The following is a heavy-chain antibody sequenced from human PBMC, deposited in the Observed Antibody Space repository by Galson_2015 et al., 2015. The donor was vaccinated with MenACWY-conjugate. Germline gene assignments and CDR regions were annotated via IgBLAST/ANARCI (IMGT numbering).Heavy chain of an antibody. CDR2: ISGYNGHT. V-gene: IGHV1-18*01. D-gene: IGHD3-10*01. CDR1: DDRFTSYG. CDR3: ARDRNVTYPPQSAMVRGEAMGV. Sequence: SVKVSCKASDDRFTSYGVNWVRQAPGQGLEWMGWISGYNGHTNSAQKFQDRVTMTTDTSTSTAYMELRSLRTDDTAVYYCARDRNVTYPPQSAMVRGEAMGVWGQGTTVTVSS. J-gene: IGHJ6*02.